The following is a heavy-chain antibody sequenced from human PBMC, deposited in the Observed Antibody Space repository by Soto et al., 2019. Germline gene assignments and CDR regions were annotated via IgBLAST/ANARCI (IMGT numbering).Heavy chain of an antibody. CDR1: GGSISSYY. CDR3: ARDGTAGGRYPSFFDY. Sequence: SETLSLTCTVSGGSISSYYWSWIRQPPGKGLEWIGYIYYSGSTNYNPSLKSRVTISVDTSKNQFSLKLSSVTAADTAVYYCARDGTAGGRYPSFFDYWGQGTLVTVSS. J-gene: IGHJ4*02. D-gene: IGHD1-7*01. V-gene: IGHV4-59*01. CDR2: IYYSGST.